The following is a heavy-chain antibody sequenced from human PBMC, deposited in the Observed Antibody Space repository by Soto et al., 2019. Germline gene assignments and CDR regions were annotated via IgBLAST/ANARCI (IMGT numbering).Heavy chain of an antibody. CDR3: ATVHSTSRSADY. CDR2: TGLNGRTT. J-gene: IGHJ4*02. V-gene: IGHV3-23*01. Sequence: GGSLRLSCAASGFPFSMSAMTWVRQAPGKGLEWVSTTGLNGRTTYYADSVKGRFTVSRDNTKNTLDLQMASLRAEDTAVYYCATVHSTSRSADYRGLGTLVTVSS. CDR1: GFPFSMSA. D-gene: IGHD6-6*01.